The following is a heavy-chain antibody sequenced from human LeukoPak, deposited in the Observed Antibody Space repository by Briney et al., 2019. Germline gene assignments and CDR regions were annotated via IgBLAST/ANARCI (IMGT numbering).Heavy chain of an antibody. Sequence: SGPTLVKPTQALTLTCTFSGFSLKTRGMGVAWIRQPPGKALEWLALIYWDDDKRYNPSLRTRLTITKDTSQNQVVLTLTNMDPVDIATYFCAHRGPDYGDYAFDSWGQGSLVTVSS. J-gene: IGHJ4*02. V-gene: IGHV2-5*02. CDR1: GFSLKTRGMG. CDR2: IYWDDDK. CDR3: AHRGPDYGDYAFDS. D-gene: IGHD4-17*01.